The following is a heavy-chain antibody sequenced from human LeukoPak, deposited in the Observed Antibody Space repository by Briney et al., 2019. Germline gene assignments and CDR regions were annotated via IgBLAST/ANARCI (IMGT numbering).Heavy chain of an antibody. J-gene: IGHJ4*02. CDR2: IWYDGSNK. CDR3: ARDRAGWLQPTDFDY. CDR1: GFTFSSYG. V-gene: IGHV3-33*01. D-gene: IGHD5-24*01. Sequence: GGSLRLSCAASGFTFSSYGMHWVRQAPGKGLEWVAVIWYDGSNKYYADSVKGRFTISRDNSKNTLYLQMNSLRAEDTAVYYCARDRAGWLQPTDFDYWGQGTLVTVSS.